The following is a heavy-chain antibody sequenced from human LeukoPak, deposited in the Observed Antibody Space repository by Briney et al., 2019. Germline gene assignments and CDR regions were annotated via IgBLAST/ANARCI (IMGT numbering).Heavy chain of an antibody. Sequence: GGSLRLSCAASGFTFSTYWMTWVRQAPGKGLEWVAHVKQDGSDKYYVDSVKGRFTISRDNAKNSLYLQMNSLRAEDTAVYYCARVVTGTRPFDYWGQGTLVTVSS. V-gene: IGHV3-7*05. CDR2: VKQDGSDK. CDR3: ARVVTGTRPFDY. J-gene: IGHJ4*02. CDR1: GFTFSTYW. D-gene: IGHD1-7*01.